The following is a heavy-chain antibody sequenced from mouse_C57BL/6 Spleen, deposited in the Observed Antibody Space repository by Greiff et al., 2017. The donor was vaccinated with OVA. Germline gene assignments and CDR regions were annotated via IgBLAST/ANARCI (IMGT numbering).Heavy chain of an antibody. CDR2: IDPSDSYT. J-gene: IGHJ1*03. CDR3: ARNYGSSYWYFDV. D-gene: IGHD1-1*01. Sequence: QVQLQQPGAELVKPGASVKLSFTSYWMQWVKQRPGQGLEWIGEIDPSDSYTNYNQKFKGKATLTVDTSSSTAYMQLSSLTSEDSAVYYCARNYGSSYWYFDVWGTGTTVTVSS. CDR1: TSYW. V-gene: IGHV1-50*01.